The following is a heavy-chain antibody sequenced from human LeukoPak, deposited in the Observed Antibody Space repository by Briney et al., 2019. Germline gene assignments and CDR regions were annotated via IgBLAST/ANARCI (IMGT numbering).Heavy chain of an antibody. CDR3: ARTLPNGGSRYFDY. V-gene: IGHV4-31*03. CDR2: IYYSGST. J-gene: IGHJ4*02. CDR1: GGSISSGGYY. Sequence: PSETLSLTCTVSGGSISSGGYYWSWIRQHPGKGLEWIGYIYYSGSTYYNPSLKSRVTISVDTSKNQFSLKLSSVAAADTAVYYCARTLPNGGSRYFDYWGQGTLVTVSS. D-gene: IGHD3-16*01.